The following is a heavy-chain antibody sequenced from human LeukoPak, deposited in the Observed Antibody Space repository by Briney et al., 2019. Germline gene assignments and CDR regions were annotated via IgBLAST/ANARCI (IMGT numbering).Heavy chain of an antibody. CDR3: ARESYDSSGWEALVI. Sequence: PGGSLRLSCAASGFTVSSNYMSWVRQAPGQGLEWVSVIYSGGSTYYTDSVKGRFTISRDNSKNKLYLQMNSLRAEDTAVYYCARESYDSSGWEALVIWGQGTMVTVSS. D-gene: IGHD3-22*01. CDR2: IYSGGST. CDR1: GFTVSSNY. J-gene: IGHJ3*02. V-gene: IGHV3-53*01.